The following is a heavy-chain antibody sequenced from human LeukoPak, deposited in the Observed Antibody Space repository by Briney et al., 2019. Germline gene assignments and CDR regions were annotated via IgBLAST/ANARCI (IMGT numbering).Heavy chain of an antibody. CDR2: IYYSGST. J-gene: IGHJ4*02. D-gene: IGHD1-1*01. CDR1: GGSISSYY. Sequence: SETLSLTCTVSGGSISSYYWSLIRQPPGKGLEWIGYIYYSGSTNYNPSLKSRVTISVDTSKNQFSLKVSSVPAAAPAVYYCAREGVYGIIDYWGQGTLVTVSS. CDR3: AREGVYGIIDY. V-gene: IGHV4-59*01.